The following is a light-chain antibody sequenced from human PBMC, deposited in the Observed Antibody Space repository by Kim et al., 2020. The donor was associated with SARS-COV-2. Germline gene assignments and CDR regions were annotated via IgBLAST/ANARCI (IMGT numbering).Light chain of an antibody. CDR1: KLGDKY. CDR3: QAWDSSTVV. J-gene: IGLJ2*01. Sequence: SVAPGQTAGMSWSGEKLGDKYACWYQQKPGQSPVLVIYQDSKRPSGIPERFSGSNSGNTATLTISGTQAMDEADYYWQAWDSSTVVFGGGTKLTVL. V-gene: IGLV3-1*01. CDR2: QDS.